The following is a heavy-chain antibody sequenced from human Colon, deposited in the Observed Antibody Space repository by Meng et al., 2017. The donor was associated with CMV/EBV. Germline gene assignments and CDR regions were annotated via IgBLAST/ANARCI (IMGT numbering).Heavy chain of an antibody. V-gene: IGHV1-18*01. CDR1: GYSFTNYG. J-gene: IGHJ3*02. Sequence: ASVKVSCKASGYSFTNYGVSWERQAPGQGLEWMGWISAYNGNTKYSEKFQGRITMATDTSTSTAYMELRSLRSEDTAVYYCARGSFVRATFDIWGQGTMVTVSS. D-gene: IGHD3-10*01. CDR2: ISAYNGNT. CDR3: ARGSFVRATFDI.